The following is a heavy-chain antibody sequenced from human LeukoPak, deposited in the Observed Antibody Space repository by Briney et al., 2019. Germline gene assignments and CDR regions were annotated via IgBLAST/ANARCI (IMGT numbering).Heavy chain of an antibody. J-gene: IGHJ4*02. D-gene: IGHD6-13*01. V-gene: IGHV4-61*01. CDR2: IYYSGST. CDR3: ARGREYSSSWYALGY. CDR1: GGSVSSGSYY. Sequence: SETLSLTCTVSGGSVSSGSYYWSWIRQPPGKGLEWIVYIYYSGSTNYNPSLKSRVTISVDTSKNQFSLKLSSVTAADTAVYYCARGREYSSSWYALGYWGQGTLVTVSS.